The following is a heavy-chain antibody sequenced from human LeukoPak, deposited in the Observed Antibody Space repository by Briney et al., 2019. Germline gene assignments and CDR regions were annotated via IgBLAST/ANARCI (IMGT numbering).Heavy chain of an antibody. CDR1: GVSISSYF. Sequence: PSETLSLTCAVSGVSISSYFWSWIRQPPGQGLEWIGYIYHSGSTHYNPSLKSRVTISVDTSKNQFSLRLSSVTAADTAVYYCARLGSGRVTTSGIVAFDIWGQGTMVTVSS. J-gene: IGHJ3*02. CDR3: ARLGSGRVTTSGIVAFDI. D-gene: IGHD4-17*01. CDR2: IYHSGST. V-gene: IGHV4-59*01.